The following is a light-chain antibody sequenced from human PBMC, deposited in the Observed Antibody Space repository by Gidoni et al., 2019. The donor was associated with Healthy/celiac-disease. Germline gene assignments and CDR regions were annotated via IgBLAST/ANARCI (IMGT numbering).Light chain of an antibody. CDR2: WAS. Sequence: DIVMTQSPDSLAVALGERATINCKSSQSVLYSSNNKNFLAWYQQKPGQPPKLLIYWASTRESGVPDRFIGSGSATAFTPPISSLQPADVAAYYCHQYYSTPFTFGPGTKVDIK. CDR3: HQYYSTPFT. V-gene: IGKV4-1*01. CDR1: QSVLYSSNNKNF. J-gene: IGKJ3*01.